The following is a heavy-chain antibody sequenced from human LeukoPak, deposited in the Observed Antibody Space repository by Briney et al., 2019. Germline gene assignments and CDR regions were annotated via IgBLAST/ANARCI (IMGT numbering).Heavy chain of an antibody. CDR3: ARNYYDSSGYYRFDY. Sequence: PSETLSLTCTVSGGSISPYYWSWIRQPPGKGLECIGYIFYSGSTNYNPSLKSRVTISVDKSKNQFSLKLSSVTAADTAVYYCARNYYDSSGYYRFDYWGQGTLVTVSS. D-gene: IGHD3-22*01. J-gene: IGHJ4*02. CDR2: IFYSGST. CDR1: GGSISPYY. V-gene: IGHV4-59*12.